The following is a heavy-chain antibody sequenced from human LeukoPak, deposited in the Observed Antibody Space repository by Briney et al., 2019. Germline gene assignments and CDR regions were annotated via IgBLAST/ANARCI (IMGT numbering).Heavy chain of an antibody. CDR2: IYFNGYT. J-gene: IGHJ4*02. CDR3: ARVANGDYFDF. D-gene: IGHD4-17*01. V-gene: IGHV4-30-4*01. Sequence: SETLSLTCTVSGGSISSGDYYWSWIRQPPGKGLEWIRYIYFNGYTYYNPSLKSRVSISIDTSKNHFSLNLSSVTAADTAVYYCARVANGDYFDFWGQGTLVTVSS. CDR1: GGSISSGDYY.